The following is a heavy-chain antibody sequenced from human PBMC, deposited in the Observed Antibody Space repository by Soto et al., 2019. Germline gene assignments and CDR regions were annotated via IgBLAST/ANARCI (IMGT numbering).Heavy chain of an antibody. CDR3: ARGALGSWSYEVN. V-gene: IGHV5-10-1*01. D-gene: IGHD3-10*01. CDR2: IDPSDSYT. CDR1: GYSFTSYW. Sequence: PGESLKISCEGSGYSFTSYWITWVRQMPGKGLEWVGRIDPSDSYTNYSPSIQGHVTISTDKAISTAYLQWTSLKASDTAMYYCARGALGSWSYEVNWGQGTLVTVSS. J-gene: IGHJ4*02.